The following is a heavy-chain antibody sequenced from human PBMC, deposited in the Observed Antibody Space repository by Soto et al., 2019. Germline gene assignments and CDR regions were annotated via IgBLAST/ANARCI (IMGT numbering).Heavy chain of an antibody. V-gene: IGHV4-31*03. CDR1: GDSISSGAYY. J-gene: IGHJ4*02. Sequence: SETLSLTCTVSGDSISSGAYYWAWIRQHPVKGLEWIGYIYYSGSTHHNPSLKSRDTISIDTSKNQFSLKLSSVTAADTAVYYCARQIAAGSFTYYFDSWGQGTLVTVSS. CDR3: ARQIAAGSFTYYFDS. CDR2: IYYSGST. D-gene: IGHD6-13*01.